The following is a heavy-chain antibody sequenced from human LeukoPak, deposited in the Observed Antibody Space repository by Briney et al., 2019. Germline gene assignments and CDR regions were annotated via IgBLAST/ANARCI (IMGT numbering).Heavy chain of an antibody. Sequence: SETLSLTCAVSGGSISSSNWWSWVRQPPGKGLEWIGEIYHSGSTNYNPSLKSRVTISVDKSKNQFSLKLSSVTAADTAVYYCASTAMATFYYYGMDVWGQGTTVTVSS. CDR3: ASTAMATFYYYGMDV. D-gene: IGHD5-18*01. V-gene: IGHV4-4*02. CDR2: IYHSGST. J-gene: IGHJ6*02. CDR1: GGSISSSNW.